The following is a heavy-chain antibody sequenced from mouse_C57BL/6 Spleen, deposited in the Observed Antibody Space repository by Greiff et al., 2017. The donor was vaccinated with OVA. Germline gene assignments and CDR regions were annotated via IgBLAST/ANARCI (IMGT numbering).Heavy chain of an antibody. CDR3: ARRGYGSSYNY. CDR2: INPNNGGT. Sequence: VQLQQSGAELVKPGASVKIPCKASGYTFTDYNMDWVKQSHGKSLEWIGVINPNNGGTIYNQKFKGKATLTVDKSSSTAYMELRSLTSEDTAVYYCARRGYGSSYNYWGQGTTLTVSS. CDR1: GYTFTDYN. J-gene: IGHJ2*01. D-gene: IGHD1-1*01. V-gene: IGHV1-18*01.